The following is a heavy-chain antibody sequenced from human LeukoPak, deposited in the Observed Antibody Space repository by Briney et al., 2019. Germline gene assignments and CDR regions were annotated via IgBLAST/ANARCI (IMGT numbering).Heavy chain of an antibody. CDR1: GGFISSHY. D-gene: IGHD3-10*01. J-gene: IGHJ6*02. V-gene: IGHV4-59*11. CDR2: IYYSGST. CDR3: ARERYGSGSYLHGMDV. Sequence: SETLSLTCTVSGGFISSHYWSWIRQPPGKGLERIGYIYYSGSTNYNPSLKSRVTISVDTSKNQFSLKLRSVTAADTAVYYCARERYGSGSYLHGMDVWGQGTTVTVSS.